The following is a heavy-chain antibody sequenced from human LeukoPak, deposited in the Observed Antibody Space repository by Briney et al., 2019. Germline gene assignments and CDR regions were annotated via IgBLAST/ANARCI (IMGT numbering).Heavy chain of an antibody. Sequence: GGSLRLSCAASGFTFSSYAMSWVRQAPGKGLEWVSAISGSGGGTYYADSVKGRFTISRDNSKNTLYLQMNSLRAEDTAVYYCANPTSYYYDSSGQWGQGTLVTVSS. D-gene: IGHD3-22*01. CDR1: GFTFSSYA. CDR2: ISGSGGGT. CDR3: ANPTSYYYDSSGQ. V-gene: IGHV3-23*01. J-gene: IGHJ4*02.